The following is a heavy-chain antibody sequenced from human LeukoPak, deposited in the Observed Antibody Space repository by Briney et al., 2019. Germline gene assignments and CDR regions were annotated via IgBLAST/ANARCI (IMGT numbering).Heavy chain of an antibody. J-gene: IGHJ5*02. CDR2: IYPTGST. CDR1: GYSISSGYY. CDR3: ARAYSSSWYWNWFDP. D-gene: IGHD6-13*01. Sequence: PSETLSLTCTVSGYSISSGYYWGWIRQPPGKGLEWIGNIYPTGSTYYNPSLKSRVTISVDTSKNQFSLKVSSVNAADTAVYYCARAYSSSWYWNWFDPWGQGTLVTVSS. V-gene: IGHV4-38-2*02.